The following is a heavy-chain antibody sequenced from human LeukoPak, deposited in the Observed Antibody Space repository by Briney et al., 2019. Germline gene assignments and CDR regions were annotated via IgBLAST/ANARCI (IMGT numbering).Heavy chain of an antibody. Sequence: GGSLRLSCAASEFTFSSYAMSWVRQAPGKGLEWVSAISGSGGSTYYADSVKGRFTISRDNSKNTLCLQMNSLRAEDTAVYYCAKGYYGSGSYRGLFDYWGQGTLVTVSS. D-gene: IGHD3-10*01. J-gene: IGHJ4*02. CDR2: ISGSGGST. CDR3: AKGYYGSGSYRGLFDY. V-gene: IGHV3-23*01. CDR1: EFTFSSYA.